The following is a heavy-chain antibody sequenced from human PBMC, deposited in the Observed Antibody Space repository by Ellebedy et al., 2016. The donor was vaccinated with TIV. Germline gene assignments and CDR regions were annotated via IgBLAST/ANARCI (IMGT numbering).Heavy chain of an antibody. J-gene: IGHJ5*02. V-gene: IGHV3-66*01. CDR1: GFTVSSNY. D-gene: IGHD6-19*01. CDR2: IYSGGST. Sequence: GESLKISCAASGFTVSSNYMSWVRQAPGKGLEWVSVIYSGGSTYYADSVKGRFTISRDNSKNTLYLQMNSLRAEDTAVYYCTTGSDWFNPWGQGTLVTVSS. CDR3: TTGSDWFNP.